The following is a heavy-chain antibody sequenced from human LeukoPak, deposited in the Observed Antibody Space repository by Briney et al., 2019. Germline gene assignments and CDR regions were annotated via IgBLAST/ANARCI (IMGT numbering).Heavy chain of an antibody. CDR2: IGGSGGST. CDR1: GFTFSNYG. J-gene: IGHJ4*02. CDR3: AKLTAAGTESVDY. V-gene: IGHV3-23*01. D-gene: IGHD6-13*01. Sequence: GGSLRLSCAASGFTFSNYGMSWVRQAPGKGLEWVSAIGGSGGSTYYADSVKGRFTISRDNSKNTLYLQMNSLRAEDTAVYYCAKLTAAGTESVDYWGQGALVTVSS.